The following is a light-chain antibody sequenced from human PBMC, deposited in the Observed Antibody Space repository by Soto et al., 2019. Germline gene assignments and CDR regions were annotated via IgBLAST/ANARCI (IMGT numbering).Light chain of an antibody. V-gene: IGKV1-5*01. CDR1: QSFTSW. Sequence: DIQMTQSPSTLSASVGDRVTITCRASQSFTSWLAWYQQKPGKAPKLLIYDASSLESGVPSRFSVSGSGTEFTLTISSLQPDDFATYYCQQYNDYLWTFGQGTKVEVK. CDR2: DAS. CDR3: QQYNDYLWT. J-gene: IGKJ1*01.